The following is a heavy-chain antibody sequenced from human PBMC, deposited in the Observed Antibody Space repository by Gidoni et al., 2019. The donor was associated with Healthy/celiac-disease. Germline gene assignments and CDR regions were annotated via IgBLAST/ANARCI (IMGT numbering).Heavy chain of an antibody. CDR2: INHSGST. CDR3: ARARPRLAAAGYYFDY. V-gene: IGHV4-34*01. CDR1: GGSFSGYY. Sequence: QVQLQQWGAGLLKPSETLSLTCAVYGGSFSGYYWSWIRQPPGKGLEWIGEINHSGSTNYNPSLKSLVTISVDTSKNQFSLKLSSVTAADTAVYYCARARPRLAAAGYYFDYWGQGTLVTVSS. D-gene: IGHD6-13*01. J-gene: IGHJ4*02.